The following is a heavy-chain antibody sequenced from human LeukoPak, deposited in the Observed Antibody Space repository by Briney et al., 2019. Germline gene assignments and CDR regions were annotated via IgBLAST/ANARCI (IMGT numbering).Heavy chain of an antibody. CDR3: ARGGELLRPADY. CDR1: GFPFTLYN. CDR2: ISSSTNTI. V-gene: IGHV3-48*04. J-gene: IGHJ4*02. D-gene: IGHD1-26*01. Sequence: GGSLRLSCEVSGFPFTLYNMNWVRQAPGKGLEWLSYISSSTNTIYYADSVKGRFTISRDNAKNSLYLQMNNLRAEDTAVYYCARGGELLRPADYWGQGTLVTVSS.